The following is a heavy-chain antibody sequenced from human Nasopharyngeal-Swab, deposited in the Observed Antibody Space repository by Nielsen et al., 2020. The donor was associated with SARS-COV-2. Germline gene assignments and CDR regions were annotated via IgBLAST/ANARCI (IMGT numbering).Heavy chain of an antibody. Sequence: WIRQPPGKGLEWIGSVYYGGNTYYNPSLKSRVTISVDTSKNQFSLKLASVTAADTAVYYCAGLAAHSYFYYYYGMDVWGQGTTVTVSS. D-gene: IGHD6-6*01. CDR3: AGLAAHSYFYYYYGMDV. V-gene: IGHV4-39*01. CDR2: VYYGGNT. J-gene: IGHJ6*02.